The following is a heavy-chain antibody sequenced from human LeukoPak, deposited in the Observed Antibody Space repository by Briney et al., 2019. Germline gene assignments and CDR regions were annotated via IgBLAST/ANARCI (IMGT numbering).Heavy chain of an antibody. CDR2: IYYSGST. CDR1: GGSISSYY. V-gene: IGHV4-59*01. J-gene: IGHJ4*02. CDR3: ARGSRGYSYGYHLGY. Sequence: SETLSLTCTVSGGSISSYYWSWIRQPPGKGLEWIGYIYYSGSTNYNSSLKSRVTISVDTSKNQFSLKLTSVTAADTAVYYCARGSRGYSYGYHLGYWGQGTLVTVPS. D-gene: IGHD5-18*01.